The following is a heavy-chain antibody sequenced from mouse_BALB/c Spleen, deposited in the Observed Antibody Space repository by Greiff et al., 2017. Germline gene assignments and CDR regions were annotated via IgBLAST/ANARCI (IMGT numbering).Heavy chain of an antibody. D-gene: IGHD4-1*01. CDR3: AREEKNGDDYFDY. V-gene: IGHV3-8*02. J-gene: IGHJ2*01. CDR2: ISYSGST. Sequence: DVKLQESGPSLVKPSQSLSLTCSVTGDSITSGYWNWIRKFPGNKLEYMGYISYSGSTYYNPSLKSRISITRDTSKNQYYLQLNSVTTEDTATYYCAREEKNGDDYFDYWGQGTTLTVSS. CDR1: GDSITSGY.